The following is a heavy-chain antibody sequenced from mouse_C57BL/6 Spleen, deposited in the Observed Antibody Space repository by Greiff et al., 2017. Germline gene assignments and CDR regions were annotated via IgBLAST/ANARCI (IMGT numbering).Heavy chain of an antibody. D-gene: IGHD1-1*01. V-gene: IGHV14-2*01. Sequence: VQLQQSGAEPVKPGASVKLSCTASSFNIKDYYMHWVKQRTEQGLEWIGRIDPEDGETKYAPKFQGKATITADTSSNTAYLQLSSLTSEDTAVYYCARTLYGSSYGSAMDYWGQGTSVTVSS. CDR1: SFNIKDYY. CDR3: ARTLYGSSYGSAMDY. CDR2: IDPEDGET. J-gene: IGHJ4*01.